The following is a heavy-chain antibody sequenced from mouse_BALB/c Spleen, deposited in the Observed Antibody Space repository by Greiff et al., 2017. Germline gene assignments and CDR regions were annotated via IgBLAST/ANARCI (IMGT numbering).Heavy chain of an antibody. CDR1: GYTFSSYW. D-gene: IGHD1-1*01. CDR3: ANYYGSRNYFDY. V-gene: IGHV1-9*01. CDR2: ILPGSGST. Sequence: QVHVKQSGAELMKPGASVKISCKATGYTFSSYWIEWVKQRPGHGLEWIGEILPGSGSTNYNEKFKGKATFTADTSSNTAYMQLSSLTSEDSAVYYCANYYGSRNYFDYWGQGTTLTVSS. J-gene: IGHJ2*01.